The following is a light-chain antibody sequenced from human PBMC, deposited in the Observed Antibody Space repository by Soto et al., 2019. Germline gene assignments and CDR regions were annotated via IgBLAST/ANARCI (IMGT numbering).Light chain of an antibody. V-gene: IGLV1-47*01. CDR3: AGWDQSLTGWV. J-gene: IGLJ3*02. CDR1: SSNIGSHF. CDR2: RDG. Sequence: QSVLTQPPSASGTPGQSLTISCSGSSSNIGSHFVYWYQHLPATDPKLLIFRDGRQPSWVPARFFGSKSGTSASLAITGLRSEDEADYYCAGWDQSLTGWVFGGGTKLTVL.